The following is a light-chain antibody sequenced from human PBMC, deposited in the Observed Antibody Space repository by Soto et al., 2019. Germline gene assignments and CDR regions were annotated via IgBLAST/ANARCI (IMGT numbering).Light chain of an antibody. CDR1: SSDVGGYHY. CDR3: CSYAGSYTLV. V-gene: IGLV2-11*01. J-gene: IGLJ2*01. CDR2: DVN. Sequence: QSALTQPRSVSGSPGQSVTLSCTGTSSDVGGYHYVSWYQHHPGKAPKIIIFDVNKRPSGVPDRFSGSKSVNTASLTISGLQTEDEADYYCCSYAGSYTLVFGGGTQLTVL.